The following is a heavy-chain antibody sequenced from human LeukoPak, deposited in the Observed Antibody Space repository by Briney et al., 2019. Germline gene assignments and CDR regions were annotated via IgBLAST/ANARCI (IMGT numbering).Heavy chain of an antibody. CDR1: GFTFSSYA. CDR2: ISGSGDST. J-gene: IGHJ4*02. D-gene: IGHD4-17*01. V-gene: IGHV3-23*01. Sequence: GGSLRLSCAASGFTFSSYAMSWVRQASGKGLEWVSAISGSGDSTYYADSVKGRFTISRDNSKNTLYLQMNSLRAEDTAVYYCAKDVRYGDYFDYWGQGTLVTVSS. CDR3: AKDVRYGDYFDY.